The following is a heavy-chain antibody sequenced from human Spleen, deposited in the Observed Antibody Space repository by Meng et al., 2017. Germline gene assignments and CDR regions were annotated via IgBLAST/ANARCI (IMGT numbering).Heavy chain of an antibody. V-gene: IGHV3-21*01. D-gene: IGHD6-19*01. CDR3: ARPPVAGSRNAFHI. CDR1: GFTFSSYT. CDR2: ITSGDIYI. Sequence: GESLKISCAASGFTFSSYTMKWVRQAPGKGLEWVSFITSGDIYIYYADSVKGRFTISRDNAKNSLSLQINSLRADDTAVYYCARPPVAGSRNAFHIWGQGTMVTVSS. J-gene: IGHJ3*02.